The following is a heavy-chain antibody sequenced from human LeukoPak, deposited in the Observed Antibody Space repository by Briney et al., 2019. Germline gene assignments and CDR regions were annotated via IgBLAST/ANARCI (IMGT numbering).Heavy chain of an antibody. CDR3: AKVARSLTTIDY. J-gene: IGHJ4*02. CDR2: ISHDGSRK. Sequence: GGSLRLSCAASGFTFSTYAMHWVRQAPGKGLEWVALISHDGSRKYYADSVKGRFTISRDNSKNTLYLQMNSLRAEDTALYYCAKVARSLTTIDYWGQGTLVTVSS. D-gene: IGHD4-17*01. V-gene: IGHV3-30-3*01. CDR1: GFTFSTYA.